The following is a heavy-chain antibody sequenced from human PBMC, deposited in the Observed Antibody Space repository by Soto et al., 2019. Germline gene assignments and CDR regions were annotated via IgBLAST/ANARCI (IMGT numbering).Heavy chain of an antibody. D-gene: IGHD3-10*01. V-gene: IGHV1-69*04. J-gene: IGHJ4*02. CDR1: GYTFTSYG. CDR3: ARDLLLWSEGDY. CDR2: IIPILGIA. Sequence: SVKVSCKASGYTFTSYGISWVRQAPGQGLEWMGRIIPILGIANYAQKFQGRVTITADKSTSTAYMELSSLRSEDTAVYYCARDLLLWSEGDYWGQGTLVTVSS.